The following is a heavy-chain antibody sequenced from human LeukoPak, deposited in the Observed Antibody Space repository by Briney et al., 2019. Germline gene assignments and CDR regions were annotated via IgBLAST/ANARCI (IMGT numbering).Heavy chain of an antibody. CDR2: IIPIFGTA. Sequence: SVKVSRKASGGTFSSYAISWVRQAPGQGLEWMGGIIPIFGTANYAQKFQGRVTITTDESTSTAYMELSSLRSEDTAVYYCARAVRFLEGWGGSWFDPWGQGTLVTVSS. CDR1: GGTFSSYA. D-gene: IGHD3-3*01. V-gene: IGHV1-69*05. CDR3: ARAVRFLEGWGGSWFDP. J-gene: IGHJ5*02.